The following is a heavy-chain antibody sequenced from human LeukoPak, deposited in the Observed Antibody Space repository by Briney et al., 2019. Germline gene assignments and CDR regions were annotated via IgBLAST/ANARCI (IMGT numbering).Heavy chain of an antibody. D-gene: IGHD2/OR15-2a*01. Sequence: EGSLSLSCAASGFTFSDYYMNWIRQAPGKGLEWVSYISSSGNIVYYADSVKGRFTISRDNAKNSLYLQMDSLRAEDTAVYYCARGHSMGNYYYYMDVWGKGTTVTVSS. CDR2: ISSSGNIV. V-gene: IGHV3-11*04. J-gene: IGHJ6*03. CDR1: GFTFSDYY. CDR3: ARGHSMGNYYYYMDV.